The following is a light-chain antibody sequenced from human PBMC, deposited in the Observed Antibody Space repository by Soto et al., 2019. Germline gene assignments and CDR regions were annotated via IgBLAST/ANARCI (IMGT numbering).Light chain of an antibody. V-gene: IGKV3-20*01. CDR1: QSVSGSY. CDR2: GAS. J-gene: IGKJ2*01. CDR3: QQYGSSGYT. Sequence: EIVLTQSPGTLSLSPGERATLSCRASQSVSGSYLAWYQQKPGQATRLLIYGASSRATGIPDRFSGSGSGTDFTLTINRLEPEDFAVYSCQQYGSSGYTFGQGTKLEIK.